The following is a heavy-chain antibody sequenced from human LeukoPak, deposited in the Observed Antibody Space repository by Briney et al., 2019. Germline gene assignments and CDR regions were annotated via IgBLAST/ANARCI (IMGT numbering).Heavy chain of an antibody. CDR3: ARDGSYTMVRGVPYTWFDP. CDR2: IYYSGST. Sequence: PSQTLSLTCTVSGGSISSGHYYWSWIRQPPGKGLEWIGYIYYSGSTYYNPSLKSRVTISVDTSKNQFSLKLSSVTAADTAVYYCARDGSYTMVRGVPYTWFDPWGQGTLVTVSS. J-gene: IGHJ5*02. D-gene: IGHD3-10*01. CDR1: GGSISSGHYY. V-gene: IGHV4-30-4*01.